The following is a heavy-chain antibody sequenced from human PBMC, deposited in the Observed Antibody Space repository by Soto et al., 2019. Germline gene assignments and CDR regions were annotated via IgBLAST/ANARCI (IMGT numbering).Heavy chain of an antibody. CDR1: GYMFTDSY. V-gene: IGHV1-2*04. J-gene: IGHJ5*02. D-gene: IGHD3-16*01. Sequence: QVQLVQSGAEVRKPGASVKVSCKTSGYMFTDSYIHWVRQAPGQGLEWMGWFNPKNGGTNSAQKFQGWVTMTGDPSTNTAHMELGSLKFDDTAMYYCARGGPSLYDPFSDKYFHDVSCLDPWGQGTLVTVSS. CDR3: ARGGPSLYDPFSDKYFHDVSCLDP. CDR2: FNPKNGGT.